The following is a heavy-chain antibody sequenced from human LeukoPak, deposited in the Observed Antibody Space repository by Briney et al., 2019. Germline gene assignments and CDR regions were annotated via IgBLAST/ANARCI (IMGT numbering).Heavy chain of an antibody. CDR1: GGTFSSYA. CDR3: ASGNSNRHYYYYMDV. D-gene: IGHD4-11*01. V-gene: IGHV1-69*05. Sequence: ASVKVSCKASGGTFSSYAISWVRQAPGQGLEWMGGIIPIFGTANYAQRFQGRVTITTDESTSTAYMELSSLRSEDTAVYYCASGNSNRHYYYYMDVWGKGTTVTVSS. J-gene: IGHJ6*03. CDR2: IIPIFGTA.